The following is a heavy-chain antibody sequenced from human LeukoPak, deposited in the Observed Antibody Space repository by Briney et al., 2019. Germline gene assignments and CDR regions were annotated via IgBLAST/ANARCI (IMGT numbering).Heavy chain of an antibody. CDR2: IIPILGIA. D-gene: IGHD2-15*01. CDR3: ARGTGSEAFDI. Sequence: SVKVSCKASGGTFSSYAISWVRQAPGQGLEWMGRIIPILGIANYAQKFQGRVTITADKSTSTAYMELSSLRSEDAAVYYCARGTGSEAFDIWGPGTMVTVSS. CDR1: GGTFSSYA. J-gene: IGHJ3*02. V-gene: IGHV1-69*04.